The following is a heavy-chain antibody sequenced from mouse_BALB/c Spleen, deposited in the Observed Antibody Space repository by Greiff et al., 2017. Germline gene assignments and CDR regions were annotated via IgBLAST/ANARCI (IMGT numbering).Heavy chain of an antibody. CDR3: ARAGQLGLLAY. D-gene: IGHD3-1*01. CDR2: ISYSGST. J-gene: IGHJ3*01. V-gene: IGHV3-2*02. Sequence: EVQLQESGPGLVKPSQSLSLTCTVTGYSITSDYAWNWIRQFPGNKLEWMGYISYSGSTSYNPSLKSRISITRDTSKNQFFLQLNSVTTEDTATYYCARAGQLGLLAYWGQGTLVTVSA. CDR1: GYSITSDYA.